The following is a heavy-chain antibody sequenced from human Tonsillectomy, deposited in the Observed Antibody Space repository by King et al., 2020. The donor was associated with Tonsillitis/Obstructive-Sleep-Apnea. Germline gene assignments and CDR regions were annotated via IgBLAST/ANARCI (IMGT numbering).Heavy chain of an antibody. J-gene: IGHJ4*02. CDR3: ARRSDYYGSGSYSFDY. CDR1: GYSFTSYW. Sequence: QLVQSGAEVKKPGESLKISCKGSGYSFTSYWIGWVRQMPGKGLEWMGIIYPGDSDTRYSPSFQGQVTISADKSISTAYLQWSSLKASDTAMYYCARRSDYYGSGSYSFDYWRQGTLVSVSS. CDR2: IYPGDSDT. D-gene: IGHD3-10*01. V-gene: IGHV5-51*03.